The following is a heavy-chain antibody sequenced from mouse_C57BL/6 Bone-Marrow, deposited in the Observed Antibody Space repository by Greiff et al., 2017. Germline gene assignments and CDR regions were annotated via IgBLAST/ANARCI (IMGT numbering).Heavy chain of an antibody. J-gene: IGHJ1*03. V-gene: IGHV1-9*01. Sequence: QVQLQQSGAELMRPGASVKLSCKASGYTFTGYWIDWVKQRPGHGLEWIGEIFPGSGNTNYNEKFKGKATFTADTSSSTAYMELRSLTAEDSAVYVCARRRGWPWALDDWGKGTTVTVSS. CDR1: GYTFTGYW. CDR3: ARRRGWPWALDD. CDR2: IFPGSGNT.